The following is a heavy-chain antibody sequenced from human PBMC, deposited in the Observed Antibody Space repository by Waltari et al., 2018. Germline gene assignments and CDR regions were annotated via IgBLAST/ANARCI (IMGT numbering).Heavy chain of an antibody. CDR3: ARGSADFWSGSYYMDV. CDR1: GYTFTGYY. Sequence: QVQLVQSGAEVKKPGASVKVSCKASGYTFTGYYMHWVRQAPGQGLEWMGWINPNRGGTNYAQKFQGRVTMTRDTSISTAYMELSRLRSDDTAVYYCARGSADFWSGSYYMDVWGKGTTVTVSS. CDR2: INPNRGGT. V-gene: IGHV1-2*02. J-gene: IGHJ6*03. D-gene: IGHD3-3*01.